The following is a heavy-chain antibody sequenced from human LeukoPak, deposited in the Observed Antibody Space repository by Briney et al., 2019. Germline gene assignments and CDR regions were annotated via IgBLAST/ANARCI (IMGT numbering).Heavy chain of an antibody. Sequence: PGGSLRLSCAASGFTFSSYAMHWVRQAPGKGLEWVAVISYDGSNKYYADSVKGRFTISRDNSKNTLYLQMNSLRAEDTAVYYCARGTIVATPYFDYWGQGTLVTVSS. J-gene: IGHJ4*02. CDR1: GFTFSSYA. D-gene: IGHD5-12*01. CDR2: ISYDGSNK. CDR3: ARGTIVATPYFDY. V-gene: IGHV3-30*04.